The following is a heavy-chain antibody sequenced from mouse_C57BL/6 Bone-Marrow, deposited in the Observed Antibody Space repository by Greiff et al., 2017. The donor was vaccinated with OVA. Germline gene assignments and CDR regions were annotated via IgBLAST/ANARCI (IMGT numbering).Heavy chain of an antibody. Sequence: EVMLLESGGGLVQPGGSLQLSCAASGFTFSDYGMAWVRQAPRKGPEWVAFISNLAYSIYYADTVTGRFTISRENAKNTLYLEMSSLRSEDTAMYYCARYDYDGGYYAMDYWGQGTSVTVSS. D-gene: IGHD2-4*01. CDR2: ISNLAYSI. J-gene: IGHJ4*01. CDR3: ARYDYDGGYYAMDY. V-gene: IGHV5-15*01. CDR1: GFTFSDYG.